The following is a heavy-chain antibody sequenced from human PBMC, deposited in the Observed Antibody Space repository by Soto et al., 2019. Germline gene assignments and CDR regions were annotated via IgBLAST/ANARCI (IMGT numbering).Heavy chain of an antibody. CDR1: GGSISSYY. V-gene: IGHV4-59*08. CDR2: IYYSGST. J-gene: IGHJ4*02. D-gene: IGHD4-17*01. Sequence: SETLSLTCTVSGGSISSYYWSWIRQPPGKGLEWIGYIYYSGSTNYNPSLKSRVTISVDTSKNQFSLKLSSVTAADTAVYYCASHALTTVTVDYWGQGTLVTVYS. CDR3: ASHALTTVTVDY.